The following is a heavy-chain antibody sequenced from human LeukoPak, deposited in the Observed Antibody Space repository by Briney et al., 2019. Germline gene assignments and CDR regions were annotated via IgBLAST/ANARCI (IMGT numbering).Heavy chain of an antibody. V-gene: IGHV1-69*05. Sequence: SAKVSCKASGGTFSSYAISWVRQAPGQGLEWMGGIIPIFGTANYAQKFQGRVTITTDESTSTAYMELSSLRSEDTAVYYCARVHLGGNYANNWFDPWGQGTLVTVSS. CDR2: IIPIFGTA. CDR1: GGTFSSYA. D-gene: IGHD1-7*01. CDR3: ARVHLGGNYANNWFDP. J-gene: IGHJ5*02.